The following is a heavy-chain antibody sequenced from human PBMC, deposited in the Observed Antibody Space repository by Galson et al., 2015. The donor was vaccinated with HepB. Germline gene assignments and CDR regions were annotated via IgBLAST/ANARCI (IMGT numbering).Heavy chain of an antibody. V-gene: IGHV3-30-3*01. J-gene: IGHJ6*02. CDR1: GFTFSSYA. CDR3: SGEGIVVVPAAIYYGMDV. CDR2: ISYDGSNK. D-gene: IGHD2-2*01. Sequence: SLRLSCAASGFTFSSYAMHWVRQAPGKGLEWVAVISYDGSNKYYADSVKGRFTISRDNSKNTLYLQMNSLRAEDTAVYYCSGEGIVVVPAAIYYGMDVWGQGTTVTVSS.